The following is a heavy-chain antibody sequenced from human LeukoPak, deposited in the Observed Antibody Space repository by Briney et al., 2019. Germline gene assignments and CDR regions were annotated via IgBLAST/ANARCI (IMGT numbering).Heavy chain of an antibody. D-gene: IGHD2-2*03. V-gene: IGHV4-39*01. CDR2: IYYSRST. CDR3: ARHLDIVVVPAAIYYYYYMDV. Sequence: SETLSLTCTVSGGSISSSSYYWGWIRQPPGKGLEWIGSIYYSRSTYYNPSLKSRVTISVDTSKNQFSLKLSSVTAADTAVYYGARHLDIVVVPAAIYYYYYMDVWGKGTTVTVSS. J-gene: IGHJ6*03. CDR1: GGSISSSSYY.